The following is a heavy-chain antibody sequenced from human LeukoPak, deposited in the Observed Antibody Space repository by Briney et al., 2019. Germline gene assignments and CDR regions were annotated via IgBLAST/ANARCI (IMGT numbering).Heavy chain of an antibody. CDR2: IYYSGST. Sequence: PSETLSLTCTVSGGSISSGDYYWSWIRQPPGKGLEWIGYIYYSGSTYYNPSLKSRVTISVDTSKNQFSLKLSSVTAADTAVYYCASVVHKVLWGQNWNDRRGDAFDIWGQGTMVTVSS. D-gene: IGHD1-1*01. V-gene: IGHV4-30-4*01. CDR1: GGSISSGDYY. CDR3: ASVVHKVLWGQNWNDRRGDAFDI. J-gene: IGHJ3*02.